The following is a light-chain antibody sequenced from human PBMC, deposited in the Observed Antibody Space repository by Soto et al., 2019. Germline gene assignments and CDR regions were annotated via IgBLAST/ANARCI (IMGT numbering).Light chain of an antibody. CDR1: QSLSGTS. V-gene: IGKV3-20*01. CDR2: GAS. CDR3: QQYNNWPVT. J-gene: IGKJ4*01. Sequence: EIVLTQSPRTLSLSPGETATLSCRASQSLSGTSLVWYQQKRGQAPRLLIFGASRRAAGIPDRFSGGGSDTDFTLTISGLEPEDSAVYYCQQYNNWPVTFGGGTKVEIK.